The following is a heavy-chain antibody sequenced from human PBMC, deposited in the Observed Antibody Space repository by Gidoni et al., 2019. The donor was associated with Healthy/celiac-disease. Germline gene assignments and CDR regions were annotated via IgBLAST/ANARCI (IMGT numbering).Heavy chain of an antibody. J-gene: IGHJ1*01. CDR3: ATAYSRRAEYFQH. D-gene: IGHD6-13*01. CDR1: GFTFSSYS. Sequence: EVQLVESGGGLVKPGGSVRISCAASGFTFSSYSMSWVRQAPGKGLEWVSSISSSSSYIYYADSVKGRFTISRDNAKNSLYLQMNSLRAEDTAVYYCATAYSRRAEYFQHWGQGTLVTVSS. V-gene: IGHV3-21*01. CDR2: ISSSSSYI.